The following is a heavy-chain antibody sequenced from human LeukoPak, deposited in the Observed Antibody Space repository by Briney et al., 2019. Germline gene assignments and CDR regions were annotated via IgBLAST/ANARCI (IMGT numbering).Heavy chain of an antibody. Sequence: PGGSLRLSCAASGFTFSSYAMHWVRQAPGKGLEWVAVVSYDGSNKYYADSVKGRFTISRDNSKNTLYLQMNSLRAEDTAVYYCARDRSPSGRYRENDYWGQGTLVTVSS. J-gene: IGHJ4*02. V-gene: IGHV3-30-3*01. CDR3: ARDRSPSGRYRENDY. CDR2: VSYDGSNK. CDR1: GFTFSSYA. D-gene: IGHD6-19*01.